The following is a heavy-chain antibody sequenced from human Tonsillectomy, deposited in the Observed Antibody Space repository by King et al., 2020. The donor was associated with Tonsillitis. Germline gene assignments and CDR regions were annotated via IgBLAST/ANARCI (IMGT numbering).Heavy chain of an antibody. J-gene: IGHJ2*01. CDR1: GFTFSNYA. D-gene: IGHD4-17*01. V-gene: IGHV3-23*04. CDR2: ISGSGGST. CDR3: ARARGDYGDYVDGDWYFDL. Sequence: VQLVESGGGLVQPGGSLRLSCAASGFTFSNYAMNWVRQAPGKGLEWVSAISGSGGSTYYADSVKGRFTISRDNSKNTLYLQMNSLRAEDTAVYYCARARGDYGDYVDGDWYFDLWGRGTLVTVSS.